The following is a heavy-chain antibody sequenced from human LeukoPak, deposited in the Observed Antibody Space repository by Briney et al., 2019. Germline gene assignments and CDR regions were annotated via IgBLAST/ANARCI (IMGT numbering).Heavy chain of an antibody. Sequence: GGSLRLSCAASGFTFSGFAMSWVRRTPGEGLEWVSGISGSGDNTLYADSVKGRFTISRDNSKNTLYLEMTSLRAEDPAIYYCAKMKGHPLPKYYIDVGGQGTTVTASS. CDR1: GFTFSGFA. J-gene: IGHJ6*01. CDR2: ISGSGDNT. CDR3: AKMKGHPLPKYYIDV. D-gene: IGHD1-26*01. V-gene: IGHV3-23*01.